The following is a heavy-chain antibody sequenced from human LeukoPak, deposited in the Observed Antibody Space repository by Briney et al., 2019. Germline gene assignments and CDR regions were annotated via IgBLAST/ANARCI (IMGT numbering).Heavy chain of an antibody. D-gene: IGHD2-2*02. V-gene: IGHV7-4-1*02. CDR1: GYTFTGYS. Sequence: ASVKVSCKASGYTFTGYSINWLRQAPGQGLEWMGWIGTNTGNPTYAQGFTGRFVFSLDTSVSTAYLQISSLKAEDTAVYYCARDAAAINFDSWGQGTLVTVSS. CDR2: IGTNTGNP. J-gene: IGHJ4*02. CDR3: ARDAAAINFDS.